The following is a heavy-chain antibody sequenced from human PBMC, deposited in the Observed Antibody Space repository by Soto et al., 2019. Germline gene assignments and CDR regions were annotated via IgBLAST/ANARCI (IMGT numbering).Heavy chain of an antibody. J-gene: IGHJ4*02. D-gene: IGHD3-16*01. CDR3: ARWGTTGGLDV. Sequence: QVQLVESGEGLSNPGTSLRFPCEGFGLPFRGYLLPWSRQAPGKGLEWVAFTSYDGSNNFYGDSVKGRFTISRHNSRNTVVLQMDSLTFEDTALYYCARWGTTGGLDVWGQGTLVSVSS. CDR2: TSYDGSNN. V-gene: IGHV3-33*05. CDR1: GLPFRGYL.